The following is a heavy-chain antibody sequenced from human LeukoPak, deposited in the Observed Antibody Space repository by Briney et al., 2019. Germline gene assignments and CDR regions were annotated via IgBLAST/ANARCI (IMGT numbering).Heavy chain of an antibody. CDR1: GFSLSTSGGA. D-gene: IGHD5-18*01. CDR3: AHLTATAYFYDY. Sequence: SGPTLVNPTQTLTLTCTFSGFSLSTSGGAVGWIRQPPGKALEWLAHIYWNADKYYILSLKTRLTITKDTSKNQVVLTMTNMDPVDTATYYCAHLTATAYFYDYWGQGTLVTVSS. J-gene: IGHJ4*02. V-gene: IGHV2-5*01. CDR2: IYWNADK.